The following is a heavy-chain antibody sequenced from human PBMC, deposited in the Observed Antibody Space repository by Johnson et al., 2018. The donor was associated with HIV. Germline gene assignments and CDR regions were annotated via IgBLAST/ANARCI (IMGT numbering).Heavy chain of an antibody. V-gene: IGHV3-20*04. Sequence: VQLVESGGGVVRPGGSLRLSCAAPGFTFDDYGMSWVRQAPGKGLEWVSGINWNGGSTGYADSVKGRFTISRDNAKNSLYLQMNSLRPEDTAVYYCARDRIKDNWSPNDAFDIWGQGTLVTVSS. D-gene: IGHD1-1*01. J-gene: IGHJ3*02. CDR1: GFTFDDYG. CDR2: INWNGGST. CDR3: ARDRIKDNWSPNDAFDI.